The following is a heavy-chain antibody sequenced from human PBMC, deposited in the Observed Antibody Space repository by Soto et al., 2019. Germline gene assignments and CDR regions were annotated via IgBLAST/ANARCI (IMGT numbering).Heavy chain of an antibody. CDR3: ARRGAYSSGWYDAFDY. V-gene: IGHV4-39*01. J-gene: IGHJ4*02. Sequence: PSETLSLTCTVSGGSISSSSYYWGWIRQPPGKGLEWIGSIYYSGSTYYNPSLKSRVTISVDTSKNQFSLKLSSVTAADTAVYYCARRGAYSSGWYDAFDYWGQGTLVTVSS. D-gene: IGHD6-13*01. CDR2: IYYSGST. CDR1: GGSISSSSYY.